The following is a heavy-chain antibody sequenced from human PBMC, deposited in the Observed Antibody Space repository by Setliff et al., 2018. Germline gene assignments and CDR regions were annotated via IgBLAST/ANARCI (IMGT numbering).Heavy chain of an antibody. D-gene: IGHD4-17*01. J-gene: IGHJ4*01. CDR2: ISYSGNT. Sequence: PSETLSLTCIVSGDSVSATSFYWAWIRQSPGKGLEWVGSISYSGNTHYNPSLMSRVTISLDTSNNRFSLKVNSVSAADTAMYFCARDGRLYGVPFDYWGRGTLVTVPQ. CDR3: ARDGRLYGVPFDY. V-gene: IGHV4-39*07. CDR1: GDSVSATSFY.